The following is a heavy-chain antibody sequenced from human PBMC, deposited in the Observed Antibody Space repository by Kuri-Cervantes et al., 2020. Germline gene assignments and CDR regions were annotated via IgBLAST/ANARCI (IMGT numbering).Heavy chain of an antibody. CDR3: ATDGYYYYYMDV. Sequence: SETLSLTCTVSGGSISSYYWSWIRQPAGKGLEWIGRIYTSGRTDYTSSLKSRVTISVDKSKNQFSLKLSSVTAADTAVYYCATDGYYYYYMDVWGKGTTVTVSS. CDR2: IYTSGRT. J-gene: IGHJ6*03. CDR1: GGSISSYY. V-gene: IGHV4-4*07.